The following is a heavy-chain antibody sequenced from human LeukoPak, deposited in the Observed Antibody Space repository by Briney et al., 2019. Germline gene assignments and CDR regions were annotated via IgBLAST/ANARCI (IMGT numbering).Heavy chain of an antibody. CDR3: ARRSGLVGDPARFDF. D-gene: IGHD3-16*01. Sequence: SETLSLTCTVSSGSIISSSYYWGWIRQPPGKGLEYIASMYYTGSTYYNPSLKSRVTMSVDTSKNQFSLKLSSVTAADTAVYYCARRSGLVGDPARFDFWGQGALVTVSS. CDR2: MYYTGST. CDR1: SGSIISSSYY. J-gene: IGHJ4*02. V-gene: IGHV4-39*01.